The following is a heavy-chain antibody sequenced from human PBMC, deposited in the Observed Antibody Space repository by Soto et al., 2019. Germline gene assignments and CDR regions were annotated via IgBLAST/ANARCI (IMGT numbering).Heavy chain of an antibody. Sequence: EVQLVESGGDLVQPGGSLRLSCAASGFTFGDYWMHWVRQSPGEGLVWISHINSDASRTGYEDSVRGRFTVSRDNARNTVYFQMNSLRAEDTAMYYCASAQYLGQGTLVTVSS. J-gene: IGHJ4*02. V-gene: IGHV3-74*01. CDR2: INSDASRT. CDR3: ASAQY. CDR1: GFTFGDYW.